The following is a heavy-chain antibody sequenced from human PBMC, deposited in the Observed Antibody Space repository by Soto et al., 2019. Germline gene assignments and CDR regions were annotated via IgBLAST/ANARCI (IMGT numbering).Heavy chain of an antibody. CDR1: GGSISSSSYY. J-gene: IGHJ2*01. D-gene: IGHD7-27*01. CDR3: ARVLNWGSHWYFDL. CDR2: IYYSGST. V-gene: IGHV4-39*07. Sequence: SETLSLTCTVSGGSISSSSYYWGWIRQPPGKGLEWIGTIYYSGSTYYNPSLKSRVTISVDTSKNQFSLKLSSVTAADTAVYYCARVLNWGSHWYFDLWGRGTLVTVS.